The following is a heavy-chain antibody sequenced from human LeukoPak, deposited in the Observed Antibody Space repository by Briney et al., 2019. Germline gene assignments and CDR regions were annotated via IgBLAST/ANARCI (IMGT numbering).Heavy chain of an antibody. J-gene: IGHJ4*02. Sequence: GGSQRLSCAASGFTFSSYGMHWVRQAPRKGLEWVAVIWYDGSNKYYADSVKGRFTISRDNSKNTLYLQMNSLRAEDTAVYYCARGRPFNYFDYWGQGTLVTVSS. V-gene: IGHV3-33*01. CDR3: ARGRPFNYFDY. CDR2: IWYDGSNK. CDR1: GFTFSSYG.